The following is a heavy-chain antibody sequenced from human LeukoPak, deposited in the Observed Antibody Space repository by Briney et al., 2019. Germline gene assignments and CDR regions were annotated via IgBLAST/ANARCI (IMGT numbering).Heavy chain of an antibody. V-gene: IGHV4-59*01. CDR2: IYYSGST. Sequence: SETLSLTCTVSGGSISSYYWSWIRQPPGKGLEWIGYIYYSGSTNYNPSLKSRVTISVDTSKNQFSLKLSSVTAADTAVYYCARDNYYGDYTGVAFDIWGQGTMVTVSS. J-gene: IGHJ3*02. D-gene: IGHD4-17*01. CDR3: ARDNYYGDYTGVAFDI. CDR1: GGSISSYY.